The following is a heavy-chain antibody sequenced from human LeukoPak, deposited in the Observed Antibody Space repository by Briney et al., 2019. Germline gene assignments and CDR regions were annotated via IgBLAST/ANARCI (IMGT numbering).Heavy chain of an antibody. CDR3: ARSLLRFLEWSYRSYYYYYMDV. J-gene: IGHJ6*03. D-gene: IGHD3-3*01. Sequence: SVKVSCKASGYTFTNYYIHWVRQAPGQGLEWMGGIIPIFGTVNYAQKFQGRVTITADKSTSTAYMELSSLRSEDTAVYYCARSLLRFLEWSYRSYYYYYMDVWGKGTTVTVSS. CDR1: GYTFTNYY. CDR2: IIPIFGTV. V-gene: IGHV1-69*06.